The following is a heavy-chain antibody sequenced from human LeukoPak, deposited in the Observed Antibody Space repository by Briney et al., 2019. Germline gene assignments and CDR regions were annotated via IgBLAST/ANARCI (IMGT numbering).Heavy chain of an antibody. J-gene: IGHJ4*02. V-gene: IGHV3-30*03. CDR2: ISCGGGKK. Sequence: GGSLRLSCAASGFTFNNYGMHWVRQAPGKGLEWVAVISCGGGKKYHTDSVRGRFTISRDNSKNTLYLQMNSLRAEDTAVYYCARAFTSTGYYYVEYWGQGNLVTVSS. D-gene: IGHD3-22*01. CDR1: GFTFNNYG. CDR3: ARAFTSTGYYYVEY.